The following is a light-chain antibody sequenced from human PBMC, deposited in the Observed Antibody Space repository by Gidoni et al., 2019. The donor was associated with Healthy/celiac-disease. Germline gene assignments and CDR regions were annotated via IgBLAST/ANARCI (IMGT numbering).Light chain of an antibody. CDR3: QSYDSSNWV. CDR1: SGSIASNY. J-gene: IGLJ3*02. CDR2: EDN. Sequence: NFMLTQPHSVSESQGKTVTISCTGSSGSIASNYVQWYQQRPGSAPTTVIYEDNQRPSGVPDRFSGSIDSSSNSASLPISGLKTEDEADYYCQSYDSSNWVFGGGTKLTVL. V-gene: IGLV6-57*02.